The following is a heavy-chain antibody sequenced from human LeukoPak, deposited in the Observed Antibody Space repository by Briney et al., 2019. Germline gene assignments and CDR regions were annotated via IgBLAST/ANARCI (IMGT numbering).Heavy chain of an antibody. V-gene: IGHV1-69*01. J-gene: IGHJ6*02. CDR3: ARDGYCTNGVCYTRQAFYGMDV. CDR2: IIPIFGTA. CDR1: GGTFSSYA. D-gene: IGHD2-8*01. Sequence: SVKVSCKASGGTFSSYAISWVRQAPGQGLEWMGGIIPIFGTANYAQKFQGRATITADESTSTAYMELSSLRSEDTAVYYCARDGYCTNGVCYTRQAFYGMDVWGQGTTVTVSS.